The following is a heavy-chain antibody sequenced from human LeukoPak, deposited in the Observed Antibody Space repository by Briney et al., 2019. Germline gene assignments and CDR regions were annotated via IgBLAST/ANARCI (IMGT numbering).Heavy chain of an antibody. V-gene: IGHV4-59*08. CDR3: ARHKVHDFGGSDWYFDL. CDR2: MFYGGDT. Sequence: PSETLSLTCTVSGDAISRSSWSWIRRPPEKGLEWIGYMFYGGDTDHNPSLKGRVTMTVDTSKDQFSLKLTSVTAADTAVYYCARHKVHDFGGSDWYFDLWGRGTLVTVSS. D-gene: IGHD4-23*01. CDR1: GDAISRSS. J-gene: IGHJ2*01.